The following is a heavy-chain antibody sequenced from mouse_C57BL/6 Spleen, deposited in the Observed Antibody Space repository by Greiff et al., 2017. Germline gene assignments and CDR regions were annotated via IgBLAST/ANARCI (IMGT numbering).Heavy chain of an antibody. CDR2: IDPNSGGT. CDR1: GYTFTSYW. D-gene: IGHD2-4*01. Sequence: QVQLKQPGAELVKPGASVKLSCKASGYTFTSYWMHWVKQRPGRGLEWIGRIDPNSGGTKYNEKFKSKATLTVDKPSSTAYMQLSSLTSEDSAVYYCARREADDYDNYAMDYWGQGTSVTVSS. CDR3: ARREADDYDNYAMDY. V-gene: IGHV1-72*01. J-gene: IGHJ4*01.